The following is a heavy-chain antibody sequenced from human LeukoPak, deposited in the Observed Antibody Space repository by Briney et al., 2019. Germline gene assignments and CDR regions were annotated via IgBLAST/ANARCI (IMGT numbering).Heavy chain of an antibody. V-gene: IGHV3-21*01. CDR2: ISSSSSYI. CDR3: ARDYCSGGSCSSFDY. Sequence: GGSLRLSWAASGFTFSSYSMNWVRQAPGKGLEWVSSISSSSSYIYYADSVKGRFTISRDNAKNSLYLQMNSLRAEDTAVYYCARDYCSGGSCSSFDYWGQGTLVTVSS. D-gene: IGHD2-15*01. CDR1: GFTFSSYS. J-gene: IGHJ4*02.